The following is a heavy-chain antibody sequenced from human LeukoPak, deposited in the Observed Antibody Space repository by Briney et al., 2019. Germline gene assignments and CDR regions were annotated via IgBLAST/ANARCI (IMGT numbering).Heavy chain of an antibody. Sequence: GGSLRLSCAASGFTFSNFGMHWVRQAPGKGLEWVSFIGSDGGSEYYSDSVKGRFTISRDNSKNTLYLQMNSLRAEDTAVYYCAKEEGDIVVVPAAYDYWGQGTLVTVSS. CDR3: AKEEGDIVVVPAAYDY. J-gene: IGHJ4*02. CDR1: GFTFSNFG. V-gene: IGHV3-30*02. D-gene: IGHD2-2*01. CDR2: IGSDGGSE.